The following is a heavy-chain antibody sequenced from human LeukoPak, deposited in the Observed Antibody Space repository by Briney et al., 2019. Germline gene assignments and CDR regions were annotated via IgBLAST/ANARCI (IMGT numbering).Heavy chain of an antibody. CDR2: IIPIFGTA. CDR1: GGTFSSYA. Sequence: SVKVSCKASGGTFSSYAISWVRQAPGQGLEWMGGIIPIFGTANYAQKFQGRVTITADESTSTAYMELSSLRSEDTAVYYYARHSSYYDFWSGYYTSNWFDPWGQGTLVTVSS. D-gene: IGHD3-3*01. V-gene: IGHV1-69*13. CDR3: ARHSSYYDFWSGYYTSNWFDP. J-gene: IGHJ5*02.